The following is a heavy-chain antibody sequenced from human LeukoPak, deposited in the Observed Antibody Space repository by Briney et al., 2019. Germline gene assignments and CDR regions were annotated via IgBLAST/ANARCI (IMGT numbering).Heavy chain of an antibody. CDR1: GFIVSSNY. CDR3: ASIMRDYYDSSGTLFDY. V-gene: IGHV3-66*01. CDR2: IYSGGST. J-gene: IGHJ4*02. Sequence: PGGSLRLSCAASGFIVSSNYMSWVRQAPGKGLEWVSIIYSGGSTYYADSVKGRFTISRDNSKNTLYLQMNSLRAEDTAVYYCASIMRDYYDSSGTLFDYWGQGTLVTVSS. D-gene: IGHD3-22*01.